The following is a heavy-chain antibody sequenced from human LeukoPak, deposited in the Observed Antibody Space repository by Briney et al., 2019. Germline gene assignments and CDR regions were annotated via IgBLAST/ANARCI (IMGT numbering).Heavy chain of an antibody. J-gene: IGHJ2*01. V-gene: IGHV4-61*02. CDR1: GGSISSGSYY. Sequence: SQTLSLTCTVSGGSISSGSYYWSWIRQPAGKGLEWIGRIYTSGNTNYKPSLKSRVTMSVDTSKNQFSLKLGSVTAADTAVYYCARVSSSWYQDWYFDLWGRGTLVTVSS. CDR2: IYTSGNT. CDR3: ARVSSSWYQDWYFDL. D-gene: IGHD6-13*01.